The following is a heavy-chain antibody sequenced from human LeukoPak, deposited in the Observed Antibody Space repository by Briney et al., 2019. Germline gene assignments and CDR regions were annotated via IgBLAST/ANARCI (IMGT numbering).Heavy chain of an antibody. CDR1: RFTFSSYA. J-gene: IGHJ4*02. CDR2: ISGSGGST. CDR3: AKDIGDSVGYNYFDS. V-gene: IGHV3-23*01. D-gene: IGHD3-22*01. Sequence: PGGSLRLSCAASRFTFSSYAMSWVRQAPGKGLEWVSAISGSGGSTYYADSVKGRFTISRDNSKNTLYLQMNSLRAEDTAVYYCAKDIGDSVGYNYFDSWGQGTLVTVSS.